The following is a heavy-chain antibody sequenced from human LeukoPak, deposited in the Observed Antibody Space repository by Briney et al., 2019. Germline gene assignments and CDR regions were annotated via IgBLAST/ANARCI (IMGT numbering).Heavy chain of an antibody. CDR1: GFTFSDYY. CDR2: ISSSSSYT. CDR3: ARVVGVTLVDY. V-gene: IGHV3-11*06. J-gene: IGHJ4*02. Sequence: GGSLRLSCAASGFTFSDYYMSWIRQAPGKGLEWVSYISSSSSYTNYADSVKGRFTISRDNAKNSLYLQMNSLRAEDTAVYYCARVVGVTLVDYWGQGTLVTVSS. D-gene: IGHD1-26*01.